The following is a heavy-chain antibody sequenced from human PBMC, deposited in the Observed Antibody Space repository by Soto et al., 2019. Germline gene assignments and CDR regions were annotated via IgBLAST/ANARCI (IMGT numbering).Heavy chain of an antibody. CDR3: ARAEGYCSGGSCYNVIDAFDI. CDR2: ISSSSSYI. J-gene: IGHJ3*02. CDR1: GFTFSSYS. V-gene: IGHV3-21*01. D-gene: IGHD2-15*01. Sequence: PGGSLRLSCAASGFTFSSYSMNWVRQAPGKGLEWVSSISSSSSYIYYADSVKGRFTISRDNAKNSLYLQMNSLRAEDTAVYYCARAEGYCSGGSCYNVIDAFDIWGQGTMVTVSS.